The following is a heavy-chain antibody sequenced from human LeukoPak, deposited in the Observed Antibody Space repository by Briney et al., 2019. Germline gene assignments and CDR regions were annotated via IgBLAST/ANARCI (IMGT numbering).Heavy chain of an antibody. CDR1: GGSFSGYY. CDR2: INHSGST. D-gene: IGHD3-3*01. CDR3: ARSGYDFWSGYSQYFQH. J-gene: IGHJ1*01. Sequence: PSGTLSLTCAVYGGSFSGYYLSWIRQPPGKGLEWIGEINHSGSTNYNPSLKSRATISVDTSKNQFTLKLSSVTAADTAVYYCARSGYDFWSGYSQYFQHWGQGTLVTVSS. V-gene: IGHV4-34*01.